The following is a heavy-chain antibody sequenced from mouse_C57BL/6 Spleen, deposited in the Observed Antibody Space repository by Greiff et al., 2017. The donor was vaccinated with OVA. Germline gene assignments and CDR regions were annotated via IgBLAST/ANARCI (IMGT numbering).Heavy chain of an antibody. V-gene: IGHV1-22*01. D-gene: IGHD4-1*01. J-gene: IGHJ2*01. CDR2: INPNNGGT. CDR3: ARNWASFDY. CDR1: GYTFTDYN. Sequence: EVKLMESGPELVKPGASVKMSCKASGYTFTDYNMHWVKQSHGKSLEWIGYINPNNGGTSYNQKFKGKATLTVNKSSSTAYMELRSLTSEDSAVYYCARNWASFDYWGQGTTLTVSS.